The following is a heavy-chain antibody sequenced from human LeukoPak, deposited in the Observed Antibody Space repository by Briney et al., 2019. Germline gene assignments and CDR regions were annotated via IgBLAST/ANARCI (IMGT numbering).Heavy chain of an antibody. V-gene: IGHV3-21*01. CDR3: ARDQGRG. J-gene: IGHJ4*02. CDR2: ITGNSHYI. CDR1: GFDLCTYT. Sequence: PGGPLTLSYVASGFDLCTYTMNWVRQAPGKELEWVSSITGNSHYIYYADSVKGRFNISRDNAQNSLFLQMNSLRAEDTAVYYWARDQGRGWGQEILVTVSS.